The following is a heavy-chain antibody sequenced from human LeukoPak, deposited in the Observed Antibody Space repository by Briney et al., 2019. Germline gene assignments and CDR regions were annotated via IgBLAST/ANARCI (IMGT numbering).Heavy chain of an antibody. Sequence: SETLSLTCAVYGGSFSGYYWSWIRQPPGKGLEWIGEINHSGSTNYNPSLKSRVAISVDTSKNQFSLKLSSVTAADTAVYYCARGSGLFDYWGQGTLVTVSS. CDR3: ARGSGLFDY. D-gene: IGHD5-12*01. J-gene: IGHJ4*02. V-gene: IGHV4-34*01. CDR2: INHSGST. CDR1: GGSFSGYY.